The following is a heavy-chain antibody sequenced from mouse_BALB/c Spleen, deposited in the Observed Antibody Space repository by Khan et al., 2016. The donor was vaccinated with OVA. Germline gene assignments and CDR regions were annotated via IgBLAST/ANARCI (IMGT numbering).Heavy chain of an antibody. Sequence: EVELVESGGGLVQPGGSRKLSCAASGFTFSDYGMAWVRQAPGKGPEWVAFISDLAYTIYYGDAVTGRFTISRENAKHTLYLEMSSLRSEDTASYDCARGGGTAPFAYWGLGTLVTVSA. D-gene: IGHD1-2*01. J-gene: IGHJ3*01. CDR3: ARGGGTAPFAY. V-gene: IGHV5-15*02. CDR1: GFTFSDYG. CDR2: ISDLAYTI.